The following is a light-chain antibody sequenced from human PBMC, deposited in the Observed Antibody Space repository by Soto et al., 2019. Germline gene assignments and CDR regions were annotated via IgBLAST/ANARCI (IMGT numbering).Light chain of an antibody. Sequence: QSALTQPASVSGSPGQSITISCTGTSSDVGGYNYVSWYQQHPGKAPKLMIYDVSNRPSGVSNRFSGFKSGNTASLTISGLQAEDEADYYCSSYTSSSMGVFGTGTKLTVL. J-gene: IGLJ1*01. CDR3: SSYTSSSMGV. CDR2: DVS. V-gene: IGLV2-14*01. CDR1: SSDVGGYNY.